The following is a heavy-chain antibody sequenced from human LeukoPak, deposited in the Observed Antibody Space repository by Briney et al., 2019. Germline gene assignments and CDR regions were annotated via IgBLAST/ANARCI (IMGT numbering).Heavy chain of an antibody. V-gene: IGHV3-9*01. J-gene: IGHJ6*02. CDR3: AREGVGASYYYYGMDV. CDR1: GFTFDDYA. CDR2: ISWNSGSI. D-gene: IGHD1-26*01. Sequence: GGSLRLSCAASGFTFDDYAMHWVRQAPGKGLEWVSGISWNSGSIGYADSVKGRFTISRDNSKNTLYLQMNSLRAEDTAVYYCAREGVGASYYYYGMDVWGQGTTVTVSS.